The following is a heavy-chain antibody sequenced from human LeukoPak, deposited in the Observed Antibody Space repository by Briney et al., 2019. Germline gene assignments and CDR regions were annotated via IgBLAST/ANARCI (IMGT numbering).Heavy chain of an antibody. J-gene: IGHJ5*02. D-gene: IGHD5-12*01. Sequence: SQTLSLTCAISGDSVSSTSVAWNWIRQTPSRGLERLGRTYYRTKWYYEYAVSVKSRVTINPDTSKNQFSLQLNSVTPEDTAVYYCAKGLRLENWFDPWGQGTLVTVSS. CDR1: GDSVSSTSVA. CDR3: AKGLRLENWFDP. V-gene: IGHV6-1*01. CDR2: TYYRTKWYY.